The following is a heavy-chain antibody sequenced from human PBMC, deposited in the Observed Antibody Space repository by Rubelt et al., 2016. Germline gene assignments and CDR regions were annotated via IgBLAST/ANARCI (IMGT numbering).Heavy chain of an antibody. CDR2: ISAYTGNT. CDR3: ARNLIMITFGGVIVPPDY. CDR1: GYTFTSYG. V-gene: IGHV1-18*01. Sequence: QVQLVQSGAEVKKPGASVKVSCKASGYTFTSYGISWVRQAPGQGLEWMGWISAYTGNTNYAQKRQGRVTMTTDTSTSTAYMELRSLRSDDTAVYYCARNLIMITFGGVIVPPDYWGQGTLVTVSS. J-gene: IGHJ4*02. D-gene: IGHD3-16*02.